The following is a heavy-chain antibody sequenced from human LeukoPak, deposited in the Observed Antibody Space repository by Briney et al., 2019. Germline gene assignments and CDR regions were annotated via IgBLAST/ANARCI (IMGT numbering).Heavy chain of an antibody. D-gene: IGHD1-1*01. CDR1: GFTFSSYG. J-gene: IGHJ4*02. CDR3: ARDDNWNDGVGFDY. CDR2: IFSDGST. Sequence: GRSLRLSCAASGFTFSSYGMHWVRQAPGKGLEWAAVIFSDGSTYYANSVKGRFTISRDNSKSTLYLQMNSLRAEDTAVYYCARDDNWNDGVGFDYWGQGTLVTVSS. V-gene: IGHV3-NL1*01.